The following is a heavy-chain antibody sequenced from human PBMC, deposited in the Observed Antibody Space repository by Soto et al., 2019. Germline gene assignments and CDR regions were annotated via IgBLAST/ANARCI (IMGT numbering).Heavy chain of an antibody. V-gene: IGHV5-51*01. CDR1: GYSFTSYW. CDR3: ARASYYDFWSGSQSRASDI. CDR2: IYPGDSDT. D-gene: IGHD3-3*01. J-gene: IGHJ3*02. Sequence: XESLKISCRGSGYSFTSYWIGWVRQMPGKGLEWMGIIYPGDSDTRYSPSFQGQVTISADKSISTAYLQWSSLKASDTAMYYCARASYYDFWSGSQSRASDIWGQGTMVTV.